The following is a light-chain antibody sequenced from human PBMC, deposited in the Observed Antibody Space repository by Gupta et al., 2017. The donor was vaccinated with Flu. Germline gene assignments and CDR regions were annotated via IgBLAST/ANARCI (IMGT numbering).Light chain of an antibody. CDR3: QSFDSSNQVVI. J-gene: IGLJ2*01. CDR2: ENN. Sequence: NFMLTQPHSVSESPGKTVTIACTRSSGSIASGYVQWYQQRPGSSPTTVIYENNQRPSGVPDRFSGSIDTASNSASLIISGLKSEDEADYYCQSFDSSNQVVIFGGGTRLTVL. V-gene: IGLV6-57*01. CDR1: SGSIASGY.